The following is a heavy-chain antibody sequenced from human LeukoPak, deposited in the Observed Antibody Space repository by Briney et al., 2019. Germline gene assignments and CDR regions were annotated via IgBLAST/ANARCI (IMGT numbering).Heavy chain of an antibody. Sequence: GGSLRLSCAASGFTFRSYWIHWVRQPPGKGLVWVSRIRYDGIVTNYADSVEGRFTISRDNAKNTVHLQMNSLRDDDTAVYYCARANPADFNLWGRGTLVTVSS. J-gene: IGHJ2*01. CDR2: IRYDGIVT. D-gene: IGHD1-14*01. CDR3: ARANPADFNL. CDR1: GFTFRSYW. V-gene: IGHV3-74*01.